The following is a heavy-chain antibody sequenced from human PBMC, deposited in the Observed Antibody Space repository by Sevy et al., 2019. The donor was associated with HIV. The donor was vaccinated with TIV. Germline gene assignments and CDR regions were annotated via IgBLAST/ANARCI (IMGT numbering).Heavy chain of an antibody. J-gene: IGHJ4*02. CDR3: ARGWYYGSGSPYFDY. D-gene: IGHD3-10*01. Sequence: GGSLRLSCVASGFTFSSYEMNWVRQAPGKGLEWVSYISNSGSIIYYEDSVKGRFTISRDNSKNTLYLQMNSLRAEDTAVYYCARGWYYGSGSPYFDYWGQGTLVTVSS. V-gene: IGHV3-48*03. CDR2: ISNSGSII. CDR1: GFTFSSYE.